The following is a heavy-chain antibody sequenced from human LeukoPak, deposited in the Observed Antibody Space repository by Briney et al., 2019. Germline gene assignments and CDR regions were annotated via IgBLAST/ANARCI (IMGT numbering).Heavy chain of an antibody. CDR3: ARELRAIGFDP. CDR1: GYTLTNYY. J-gene: IGHJ5*02. V-gene: IGHV1-46*01. CDR2: INPSGGST. Sequence: GASVKVSCKASGYTLTNYYMHWVRQAPGQGLEWMGIINPSGGSTSYAQKFQGRVTMTRDMSTSTVYMELSSLRSEDTAVYYCARELRAIGFDPWGQGTLVTVSS.